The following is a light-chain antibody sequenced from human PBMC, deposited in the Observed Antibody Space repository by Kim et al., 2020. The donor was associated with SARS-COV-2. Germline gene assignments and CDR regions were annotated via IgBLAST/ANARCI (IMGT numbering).Light chain of an antibody. CDR1: SSNIGSNN. J-gene: IGLJ3*02. CDR3: AVWDDSLKQGV. V-gene: IGLV1-44*01. Sequence: QSVLTQPPSASGTPGQRVTISCSGSSSNIGSNNVVCYQQLPGAAPNLLIYSNNQRPSGVPDRFSGSRSGTSASLDISGLQSGDEADYYCAVWDDSLKQGVFREGTQLTVL. CDR2: SNN.